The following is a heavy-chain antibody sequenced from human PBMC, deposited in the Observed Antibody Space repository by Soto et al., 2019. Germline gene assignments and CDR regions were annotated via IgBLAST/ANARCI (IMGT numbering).Heavy chain of an antibody. CDR1: GFTFSSYG. CDR2: ISYDGSNK. J-gene: IGHJ2*01. CDR3: AQGGLDPPNCYFAL. D-gene: IGHD3-16*01. Sequence: QVQLVESGGGVVQPGRSLRLSCAASGFTFSSYGMHWVRQAPGKGLEWVAVISYDGSNKYYADSVKGRFTISRDNSKNTLYLQMTSLRAEDTAVYYCAQGGLDPPNCYFALWGRGPLVTVSP. V-gene: IGHV3-30*18.